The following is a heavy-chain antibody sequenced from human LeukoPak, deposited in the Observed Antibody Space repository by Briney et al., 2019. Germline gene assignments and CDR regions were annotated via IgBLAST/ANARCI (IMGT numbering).Heavy chain of an antibody. CDR3: ARVRTSCFFGY. CDR2: IKQDGSEK. D-gene: IGHD2-2*01. J-gene: IGHJ4*02. Sequence: GGSLRLSCAASGFTFSSYWMSWVRQAPGKGLEWVANIKQDGSEKYYVDSVKGRFTISRDNAKNSLYPQMNSLRAEDTAVYYCARVRTSCFFGYWGQGTLVTVSS. CDR1: GFTFSSYW. V-gene: IGHV3-7*03.